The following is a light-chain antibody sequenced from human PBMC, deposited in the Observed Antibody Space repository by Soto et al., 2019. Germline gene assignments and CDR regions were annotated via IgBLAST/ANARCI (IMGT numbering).Light chain of an antibody. CDR3: SSYRRASTYV. Sequence: QSVLTQPASVSGSPGQSITVSCTGTSSDVGGCNYVSWYQQHPGKAPRLMIYDVTNRPSGVSNRFSGSKSGNTASLTISGLQAEDEADYYCSSYRRASTYVFGTGTKVTVL. J-gene: IGLJ1*01. V-gene: IGLV2-14*03. CDR2: DVT. CDR1: SSDVGGCNY.